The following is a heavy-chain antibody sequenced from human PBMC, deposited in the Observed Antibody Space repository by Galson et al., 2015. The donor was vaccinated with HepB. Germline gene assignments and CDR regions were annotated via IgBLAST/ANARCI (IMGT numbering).Heavy chain of an antibody. CDR3: ARRGRADGYFLRYFDL. CDR2: IYPGDSDT. CDR1: GYSFTNYW. Sequence: QSGAEVTKPGESLKISCKGSGYSFTNYWIGWVRQMPGKGLEWMGVIYPGDSDTRYSPSFQGQVTISADKSISTAYLQWSSLKASDTAMYYCARRGRADGYFLRYFDLWGRGTLVTVSS. D-gene: IGHD5-24*01. J-gene: IGHJ2*01. V-gene: IGHV5-51*01.